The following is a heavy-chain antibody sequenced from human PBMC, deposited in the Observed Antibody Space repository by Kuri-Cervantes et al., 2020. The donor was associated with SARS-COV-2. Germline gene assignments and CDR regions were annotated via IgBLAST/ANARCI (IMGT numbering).Heavy chain of an antibody. V-gene: IGHV1-2*02. CDR2: INPNSGGT. D-gene: IGHD6-13*01. Sequence: ASVKVSCKASGYIFTEYYMHWVRQVPGQGLEWMGWINPNSGGTNYTQRFQGRVTMTRDTSTSTAYMELRSLRSDDTAVYYCARGFAAAGTIDYWGQGTLVTVSS. CDR3: ARGFAAAGTIDY. J-gene: IGHJ4*02. CDR1: GYIFTEYY.